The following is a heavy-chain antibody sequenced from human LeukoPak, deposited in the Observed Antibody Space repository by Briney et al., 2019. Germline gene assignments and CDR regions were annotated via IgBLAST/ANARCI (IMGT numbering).Heavy chain of an antibody. Sequence: SETLSLTCTVSGVSISSSNSYWSWIRQPAGKGLEWIGRISSSGSTNYNPSLKSRVTMSVDTSNNYFSLNLSSVTAADTAVYYCARDSYFFDTSGYEYYFDSWGQGSPVTVSS. CDR1: GVSISSSNSY. J-gene: IGHJ4*02. CDR2: ISSSGST. V-gene: IGHV4-61*02. D-gene: IGHD3-22*01. CDR3: ARDSYFFDTSGYEYYFDS.